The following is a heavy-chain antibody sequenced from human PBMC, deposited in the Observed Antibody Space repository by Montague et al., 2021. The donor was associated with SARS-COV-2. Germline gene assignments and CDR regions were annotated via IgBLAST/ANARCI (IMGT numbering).Heavy chain of an antibody. CDR2: VHYTGST. CDR1: GGSISSYY. V-gene: IGHV4-59*01. D-gene: IGHD1-1*01. J-gene: IGHJ4*01. CDR3: ARAQNTCFIANCVNYFEV. Sequence: SETLSLTCEVSGGSISSYYWSWIRQSPGKGLEWIGYVHYTGSTKYNPSLKTRVTLSLDTPKNQFSLKLSSVTAADTAVYYCARAQNTCFIANCVNYFEVWGLGDLVTVSS.